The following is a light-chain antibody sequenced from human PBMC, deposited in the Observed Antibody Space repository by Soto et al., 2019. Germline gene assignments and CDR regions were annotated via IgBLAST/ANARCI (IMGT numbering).Light chain of an antibody. Sequence: EIVLTQSPVTLSLSPGERASLSCRASQFLSSYLAWYQQIPGQPPRLLIYDSTNRATGIPARFSDSRSGTDFTLTISSLHPEDVATYYCQQTFSAPSITFGQGTRLENK. J-gene: IGKJ5*01. CDR2: DST. CDR1: QFLSSY. CDR3: QQTFSAPSIT. V-gene: IGKV3-11*01.